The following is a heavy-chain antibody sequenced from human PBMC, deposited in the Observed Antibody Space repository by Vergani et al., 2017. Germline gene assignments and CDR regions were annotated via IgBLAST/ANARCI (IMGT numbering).Heavy chain of an antibody. D-gene: IGHD3-9*01. CDR2: ISPSVASI. Sequence: SLLLSFSSSLFPFLLSLLPFFPPSPFLFLGSPPSISPSVASIYYADAVKGRFTVSRDNAKNSLYLQMNSLRAEDTAVYYCASGRSGDYDFMTGTDTLTWGQGTLVTVSS. V-gene: IGHV3-21*01. CDR3: ASGRSGDYDFMTGTDTLT. CDR1: LFPFLLSL. J-gene: IGHJ4*02.